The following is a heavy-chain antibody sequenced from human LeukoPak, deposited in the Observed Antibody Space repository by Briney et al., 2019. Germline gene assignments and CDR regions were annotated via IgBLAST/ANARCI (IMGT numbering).Heavy chain of an antibody. V-gene: IGHV3-23*01. D-gene: IGHD6-13*01. CDR2: ITGSGGNT. CDR1: GFIFSSYS. Sequence: GGSLRLSCTASGFIFSSYSMSWVRQAPGKGLEWVSVITGSGGNTYYADSVKGRFAISKDNSKNTVYLQMSSLRVDDTAVYYCAKAASSSWPSYYYGMDVWGQGTTVTVSS. CDR3: AKAASSSWPSYYYGMDV. J-gene: IGHJ6*02.